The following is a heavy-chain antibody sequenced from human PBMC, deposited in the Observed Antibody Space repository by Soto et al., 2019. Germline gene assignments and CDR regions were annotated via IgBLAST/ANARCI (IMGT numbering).Heavy chain of an antibody. D-gene: IGHD3-10*01. Sequence: GASVKVSCKVSGYTLTELSMHWVRQAPGKGLEWMGGFDPEDGETIYAQKFQGRVTMTEDTSTDTAYMELSSLRSEDTAVYYCATSYYGSGSRAPYYFDYWGQGTLVTVS. CDR2: FDPEDGET. V-gene: IGHV1-24*01. CDR1: GYTLTELS. CDR3: ATSYYGSGSRAPYYFDY. J-gene: IGHJ4*02.